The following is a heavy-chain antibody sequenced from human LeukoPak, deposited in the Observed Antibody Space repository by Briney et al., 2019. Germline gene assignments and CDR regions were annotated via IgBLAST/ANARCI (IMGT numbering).Heavy chain of an antibody. CDR3: ARDSTATLDY. CDR2: IKQDGSEK. J-gene: IGHJ4*02. CDR1: GFTFSSYW. Sequence: PGGSLRLSCAASGFTFSSYWMSWVRHARGKGLEGVANIKQDGSEKYYVDSVKGRFTISRDNAKNSLYLQMNSLRAEDTAVYYCARDSTATLDYWGQGTLVTVYS. V-gene: IGHV3-7*01.